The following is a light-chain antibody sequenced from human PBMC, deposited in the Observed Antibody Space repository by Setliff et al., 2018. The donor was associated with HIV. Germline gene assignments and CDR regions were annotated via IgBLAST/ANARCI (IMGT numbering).Light chain of an antibody. CDR3: QSYDTGIHVI. CDR2: EDN. CDR1: SGSIATNY. J-gene: IGLJ2*01. V-gene: IGLV6-57*03. Sequence: NFMLTQPHSVSESPGKTVTISCTRSSGSIATNYVQWYQQRPGSAPTLVIYEDNQRPSGVPDRFSGSIDSSSNSASLTISGLKTEDEADYYCQSYDTGIHVICGGGTKVTVL.